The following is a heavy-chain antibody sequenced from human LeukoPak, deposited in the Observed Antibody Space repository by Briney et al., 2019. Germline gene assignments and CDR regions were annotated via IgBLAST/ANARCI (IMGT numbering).Heavy chain of an antibody. CDR1: GGSISSSSYY. D-gene: IGHD5-18*01. Sequence: SETLSLTCTVSGGSISSSSYYWGWIRQPPGKGLGWIGSIYYSGSTYYNPSLKSRVTISVDTSKNQFSLKLSSVTAADTAVYYCARRYSYGYFDYWGQGTLVTVSS. CDR2: IYYSGST. J-gene: IGHJ4*02. CDR3: ARRYSYGYFDY. V-gene: IGHV4-39*01.